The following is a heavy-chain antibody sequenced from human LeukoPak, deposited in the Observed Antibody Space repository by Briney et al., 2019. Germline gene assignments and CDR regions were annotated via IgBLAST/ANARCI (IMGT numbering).Heavy chain of an antibody. Sequence: SETLSLTCTASGGSISSYYWSWIRQPPGKGLEWIGYIYYSGSTNYNPSLKSRVTISVDTSKNQFSLKLSSVTAADTAVYYCARGTRPDSGSRNAFDIWGQGTMVTVSS. CDR1: GGSISSYY. CDR2: IYYSGST. V-gene: IGHV4-59*01. J-gene: IGHJ3*02. CDR3: ARGTRPDSGSRNAFDI. D-gene: IGHD1-26*01.